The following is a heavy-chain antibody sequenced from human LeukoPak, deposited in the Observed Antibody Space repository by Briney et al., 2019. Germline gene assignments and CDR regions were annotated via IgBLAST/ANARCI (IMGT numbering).Heavy chain of an antibody. D-gene: IGHD4-11*01. CDR2: IYTSGST. CDR3: ARETTYSNYYYYYYIGV. V-gene: IGHV4-4*07. Sequence: SETLSLTCTVSGGSISSYYWSWIRQPAGKGLEWIGRIYTSGSTNYNPSLKSRVTMSVDTSKNQFSLKLSSVTAADTAVYYCARETTYSNYYYYYYIGVWGKGTTVTVSS. CDR1: GGSISSYY. J-gene: IGHJ6*03.